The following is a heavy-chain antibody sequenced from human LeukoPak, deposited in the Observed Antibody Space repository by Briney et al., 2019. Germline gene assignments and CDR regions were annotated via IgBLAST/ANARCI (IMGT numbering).Heavy chain of an antibody. CDR1: GGSISNYY. V-gene: IGHV4-34*01. Sequence: SETLSLTCNVSGGSISNYYWSWIRQPPGKGLEWIGEINHSGSTNYNPSLKSRVTISVDTSKNQFSLKLSSVTAADTAVYYCARHYYYYYMDVWGKGTTVTVSS. CDR2: INHSGST. J-gene: IGHJ6*03. CDR3: ARHYYYYYMDV.